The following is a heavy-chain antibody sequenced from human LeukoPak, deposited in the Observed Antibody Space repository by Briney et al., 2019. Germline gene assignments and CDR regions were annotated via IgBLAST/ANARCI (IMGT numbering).Heavy chain of an antibody. Sequence: SETLSPTCAVSGNSISNTYYWGWIRQPPGKELEWIGSIYNSGSTHYNPSLKSRVTISVDTSKNQFSLKLSSVTAADTAVYYCARNSSGNYFDYWGQGTLVTVSS. D-gene: IGHD1-26*01. CDR3: ARNSSGNYFDY. V-gene: IGHV4-38-2*01. J-gene: IGHJ4*02. CDR2: IYNSGST. CDR1: GNSISNTYY.